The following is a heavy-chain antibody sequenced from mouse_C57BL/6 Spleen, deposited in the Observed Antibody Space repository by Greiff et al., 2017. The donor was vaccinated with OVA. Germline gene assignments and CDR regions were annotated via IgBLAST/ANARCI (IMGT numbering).Heavy chain of an antibody. CDR3: ARSWDGGFDY. CDR1: GYTFTSYW. J-gene: IGHJ2*01. D-gene: IGHD4-1*01. V-gene: IGHV1-61*01. Sequence: QVQLQQSGAELVRPGSSVKLSCKASGYTFTSYWMDWVKQRPGQGLEWIGNIYPSDSETHYNQKFKDKATLTVDKSSSTAYMQLSSLTSEASAVYYCARSWDGGFDYWGQGTTLTVSS. CDR2: IYPSDSET.